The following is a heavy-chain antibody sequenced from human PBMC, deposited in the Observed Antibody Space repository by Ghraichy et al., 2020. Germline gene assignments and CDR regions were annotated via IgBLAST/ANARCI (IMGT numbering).Heavy chain of an antibody. CDR1: GYTFTSYG. Sequence: SVKVSCKASGYTFTSYGISWVRQAPGQGLEWMGWISVYNGNINYAQNLQGRVTMTTDTSTSTAYMELRSLRSDDTAVYYCARDFGYGDYRIWYWGQGTLVTVSS. CDR3: ARDFGYGDYRIWY. D-gene: IGHD4-17*01. V-gene: IGHV1-18*04. CDR2: ISVYNGNI. J-gene: IGHJ4*02.